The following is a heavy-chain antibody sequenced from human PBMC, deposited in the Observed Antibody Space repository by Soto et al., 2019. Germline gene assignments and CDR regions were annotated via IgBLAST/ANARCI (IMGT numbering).Heavy chain of an antibody. J-gene: IGHJ4*02. V-gene: IGHV3-23*01. CDR1: GVTFSNYD. D-gene: IGHD6-13*01. CDR3: ASGAAGGKGY. CDR2: ISGSGGST. Sequence: EAQLLESGGGLVQPGGSLRLSCAASGVTFSNYDMSWVRQAPGKGLEWVSGISGSGGSTYYTDSVKGRFTISRDNSKNTLYLQMNSLRVDDAAVYYCASGAAGGKGYWGQGTLVTVSS.